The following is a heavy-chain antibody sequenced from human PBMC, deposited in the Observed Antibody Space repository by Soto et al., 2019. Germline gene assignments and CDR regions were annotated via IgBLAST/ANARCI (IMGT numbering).Heavy chain of an antibody. V-gene: IGHV4-30-4*01. CDR2: IDYSGST. CDR1: GGSISSSDYY. D-gene: IGHD5-18*01. J-gene: IGHJ4*02. Sequence: QVQLQESGPGLVRPSQTLSLTCTVSGGSISSSDYYWTWIRQPPGKGLEWIGYIDYSGSTYYNSSLKSRVTISVDTSKNQFSLTLTSMTAADTAVYYCARELTGYSYGPCEVYWGQGTLVTVSS. CDR3: ARELTGYSYGPCEVY.